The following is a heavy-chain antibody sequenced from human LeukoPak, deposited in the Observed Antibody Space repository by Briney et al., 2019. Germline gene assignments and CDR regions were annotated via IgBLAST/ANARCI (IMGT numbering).Heavy chain of an antibody. CDR3: ARVGYCSGGSCYVSYYYYYYMDV. CDR1: GGPFSGYF. J-gene: IGHJ6*03. D-gene: IGHD2-15*01. CDR2: IHNSGTT. Sequence: SETLSLTCAVSGGPFSGYFWSWIRQSSGKGLEWIGEIHNSGTTNYNPSLNSRVTISEDTSKNQFYLNLSSVTAADTAVYYCARVGYCSGGSCYVSYYYYYYMDVWGKGTTVTVSS. V-gene: IGHV4-34*01.